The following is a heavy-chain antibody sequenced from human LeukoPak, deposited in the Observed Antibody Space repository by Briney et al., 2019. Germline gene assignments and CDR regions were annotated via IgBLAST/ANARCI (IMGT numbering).Heavy chain of an antibody. Sequence: PSQTLSLTCTVSGGSISSGDYYWSWIRQPPGKGLEWIGYIYYSGSTYYNPSLKSRVTISVDTSKNQFSLKLSSVTAADTAVYYYARTLGYCSSTSCYPLYFDYWGQGTLVTVSS. J-gene: IGHJ4*02. V-gene: IGHV4-30-4*01. CDR3: ARTLGYCSSTSCYPLYFDY. D-gene: IGHD2-2*01. CDR2: IYYSGST. CDR1: GGSISSGDYY.